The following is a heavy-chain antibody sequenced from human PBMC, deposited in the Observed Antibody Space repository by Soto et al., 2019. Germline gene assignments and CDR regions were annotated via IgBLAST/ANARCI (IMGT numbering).Heavy chain of an antibody. D-gene: IGHD3-10*01. CDR3: ARRWGEGRGDY. Sequence: QVQLQESGPGLVKPSGTLSLTCAVSGGSISSSNWWSWVRQPPGKGLELIGEIYHSGNTNYNPSLKSRVTMPVHKARTQVSLKLASVTAAATAVYYCARRWGEGRGDYWGQGTLVTVSS. CDR1: GGSISSSNW. CDR2: IYHSGNT. J-gene: IGHJ4*02. V-gene: IGHV4-4*02.